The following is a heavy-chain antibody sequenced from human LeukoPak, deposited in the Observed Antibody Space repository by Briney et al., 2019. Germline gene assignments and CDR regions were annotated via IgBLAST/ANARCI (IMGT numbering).Heavy chain of an antibody. D-gene: IGHD3-9*01. Sequence: SETLSLTCAVYGGSFSGYYWSWIRQHPGKGLEWIGEINHSGSTNYNPSLKSRVTISVDTSKNQFSLKLSSVTAADTAVYYCARHSTLRYFDWFYQKPSQNWFDPWGQGTLVTVSS. CDR2: INHSGST. CDR1: GGSFSGYY. CDR3: ARHSTLRYFDWFYQKPSQNWFDP. V-gene: IGHV4-34*01. J-gene: IGHJ5*02.